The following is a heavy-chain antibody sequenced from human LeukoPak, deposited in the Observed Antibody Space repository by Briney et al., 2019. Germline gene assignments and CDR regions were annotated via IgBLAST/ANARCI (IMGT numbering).Heavy chain of an antibody. J-gene: IGHJ4*02. D-gene: IGHD5-18*01. CDR1: GYTFNDYY. Sequence: GASVKVSCKASGYTFNDYYIHWVRQAPGQGLEWMGIINPSGGSTSYAQKFQGRVTMTRDMSTSTVYMELSSLRPEDTAVYYCARDDTAMALFDYWGQGTLVTVSS. CDR2: INPSGGST. V-gene: IGHV1-46*02. CDR3: ARDDTAMALFDY.